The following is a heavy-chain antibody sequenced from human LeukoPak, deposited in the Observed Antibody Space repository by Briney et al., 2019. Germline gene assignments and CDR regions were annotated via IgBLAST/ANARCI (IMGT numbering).Heavy chain of an antibody. V-gene: IGHV4-59*08. CDR2: IYYTGST. D-gene: IGHD1-7*01. CDR3: ARRSTLENFLDS. J-gene: IGHJ5*01. Sequence: PSETLSLTCTVSGGSISSYYWSWIRQPPGKGLEWIGNIYYTGSTNYNPSLKSRVTMSVDTSKNQLSLKLSSLTAADSAVYYCARRSTLENFLDSWGQEPRSPSPQ. CDR1: GGSISSYY.